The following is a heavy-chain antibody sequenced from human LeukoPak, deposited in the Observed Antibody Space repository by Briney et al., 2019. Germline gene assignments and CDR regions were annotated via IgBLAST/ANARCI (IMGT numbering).Heavy chain of an antibody. V-gene: IGHV1-24*01. J-gene: IGHJ4*02. CDR1: GYTLTELS. Sequence: ASVKVSCKVSGYTLTELSMHWMRQAPGKGLEWMGGFDPEDGETIYAQKFQGRVTMTEDTSTDTAYMELSSLRSEDTAVYYCATDVDSSGYCLIYWGQGTLVTVSS. D-gene: IGHD3-22*01. CDR3: ATDVDSSGYCLIY. CDR2: FDPEDGET.